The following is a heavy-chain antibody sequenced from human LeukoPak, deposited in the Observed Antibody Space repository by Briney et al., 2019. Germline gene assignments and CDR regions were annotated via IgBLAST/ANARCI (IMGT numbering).Heavy chain of an antibody. J-gene: IGHJ3*02. CDR2: INPNSGGT. V-gene: IGHV1-2*02. CDR3: ASPPYSGSYNDAFDI. Sequence: ASVKVSCKASGYTFTGYYMNWVRQAPGQGLEWMGWINPNSGGTNYAQKFQGRVTMTRDTSISTAYMELSRLRSDDTAVYYCASPPYSGSYNDAFDIWGQGTMVTVSS. CDR1: GYTFTGYY. D-gene: IGHD1-26*01.